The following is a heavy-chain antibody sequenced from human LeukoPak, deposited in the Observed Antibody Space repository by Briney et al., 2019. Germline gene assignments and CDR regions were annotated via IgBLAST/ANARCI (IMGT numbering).Heavy chain of an antibody. V-gene: IGHV4-59*12. CDR1: GGSISSYY. CDR3: GRDPGVAVGPSLGDDAFDI. J-gene: IGHJ3*02. D-gene: IGHD6-19*01. Sequence: SETLSLTCTVSGGSISSYYWSWIRQPPGKGLEWIGYIYYSGSTNYNPSLKSRVTISVDTSKNQFSLKLSSVTAADTAVYYCGRDPGVAVGPSLGDDAFDIWGLGTMVTVSS. CDR2: IYYSGST.